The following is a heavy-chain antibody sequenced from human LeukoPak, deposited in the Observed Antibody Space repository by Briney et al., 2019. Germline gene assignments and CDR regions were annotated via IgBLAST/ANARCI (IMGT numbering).Heavy chain of an antibody. CDR3: AIAQSWDELFDS. V-gene: IGHV3-53*01. CDR2: ISRNTDT. CDR1: GIAVTGIY. J-gene: IGHJ4*02. D-gene: IGHD1-26*01. Sequence: PGGSLTLSCAASGIAVTGIYMSWVRQPPGKGLEWVSFISRNTDTFYADSVRGRFTISRDSSENTLFLQMNSLRDEDSAVYYCAIAQSWDELFDSWGQGTLVTVSS.